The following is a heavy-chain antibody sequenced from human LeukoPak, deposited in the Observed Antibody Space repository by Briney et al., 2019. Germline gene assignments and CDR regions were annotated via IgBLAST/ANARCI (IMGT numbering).Heavy chain of an antibody. CDR2: IYYSGST. Sequence: SETLSLTCTVSGGSISSSSYYWGRIRQPPGKGLEWIGSIYYSGSTNYNPSLKSRVTISVNTSKNQFSLKLSSVTAADTAVYYCARDKAGAAASWFDPWGQGTLVTVSS. J-gene: IGHJ5*02. CDR1: GGSISSSSYY. D-gene: IGHD6-13*01. V-gene: IGHV4-39*07. CDR3: ARDKAGAAASWFDP.